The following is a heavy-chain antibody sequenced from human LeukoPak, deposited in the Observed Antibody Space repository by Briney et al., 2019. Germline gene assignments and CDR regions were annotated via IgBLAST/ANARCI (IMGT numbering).Heavy chain of an antibody. CDR3: AKDRPNFHENSGHYYRRDGDS. J-gene: IGHJ5*01. V-gene: IGHV3-23*01. Sequence: DPGGSLSLFCQASGFTFYIYAMRWVRQAPGKGLEWVASMCGTAGYTCYPYTVKRRFTISKDNSKNVLYLRMNSLTAEDTAIYYCAKDRPNFHENSGHYYRRDGDSWGQGTLVTVSS. D-gene: IGHD3-22*01. CDR1: GFTFYIYA. CDR2: MCGTAGYT.